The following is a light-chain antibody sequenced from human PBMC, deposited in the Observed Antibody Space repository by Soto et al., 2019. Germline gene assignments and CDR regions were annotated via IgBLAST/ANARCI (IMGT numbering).Light chain of an antibody. V-gene: IGKV3-15*01. Sequence: EIVMTQSPATLSVSPGERATLSCRASQSVSSDLAWYQQKPGQAPRLLIYAASTRATGIPARFSGSGSGTEFTLTISSLQSEDFALDYCQHYNDWVKTFGQGTKLEIK. J-gene: IGKJ2*01. CDR1: QSVSSD. CDR3: QHYNDWVKT. CDR2: AAS.